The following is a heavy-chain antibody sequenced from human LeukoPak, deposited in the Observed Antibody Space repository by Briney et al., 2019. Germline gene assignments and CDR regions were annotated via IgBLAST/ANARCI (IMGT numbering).Heavy chain of an antibody. D-gene: IGHD6-6*01. CDR3: ATAVAARPGDYYYYMDV. CDR2: INHSGST. CDR1: GGSFSGYY. J-gene: IGHJ6*03. Sequence: SETLSLTCAVYGGSFSGYYWSWIRQPPGKGLEWIGEINHSGSTNYNPSLKSRVTISVDTSKNQFSLKLSSVTAADTAVYYCATAVAARPGDYYYYMDVWGKGTTVTVSS. V-gene: IGHV4-34*01.